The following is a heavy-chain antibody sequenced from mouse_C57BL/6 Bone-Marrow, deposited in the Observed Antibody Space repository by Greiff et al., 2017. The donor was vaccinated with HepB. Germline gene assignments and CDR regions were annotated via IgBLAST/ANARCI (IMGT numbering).Heavy chain of an antibody. CDR1: GYTFTDYY. J-gene: IGHJ2*01. D-gene: IGHD1-1*01. CDR3: SRDYPIYYYGSSYFDY. V-gene: IGHV1-26*01. Sequence: VQLQHSGPELVKPGASVKISCKASGYTFTDYYMNWVKQSHGKSLEWIGDINPNNGGTSYNQKFKGKATLTVDKSSSTAYMELRSLTSEYSAVYYCSRDYPIYYYGSSYFDYWGQGTTLTVSS. CDR2: INPNNGGT.